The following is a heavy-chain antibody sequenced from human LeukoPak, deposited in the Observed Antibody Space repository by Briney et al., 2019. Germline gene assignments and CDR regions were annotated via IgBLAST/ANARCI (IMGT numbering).Heavy chain of an antibody. CDR3: ARDLGKRDGYNHAFDI. J-gene: IGHJ3*02. CDR2: INPNSGGT. D-gene: IGHD5-24*01. V-gene: IGHV1-2*02. CDR1: GYTFTGYY. Sequence: ASVKVSCKASGYTFTGYYMHWVRQAPGQGLEWMGWINPNSGGTNYAQKFRGRVTMTRDTSISTAYMELSRLRSDDTAVYYCARDLGKRDGYNHAFDIWGQGTMVTVSS.